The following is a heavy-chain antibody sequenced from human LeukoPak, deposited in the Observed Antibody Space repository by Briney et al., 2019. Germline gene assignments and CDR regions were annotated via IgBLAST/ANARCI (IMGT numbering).Heavy chain of an antibody. V-gene: IGHV3-33*01. CDR2: VWYDGSNK. CDR3: TRDRSSTYFDF. Sequence: GTSLRLSCAASGFTFSKHGMHWVRQAPGKGLEWVAVVWYDGSNKYYAESVRGRFTISKDNSKNTLCLQMNSLRAEDTAVYYCTRDRSSTYFDFWGRGTPVTVSS. D-gene: IGHD2-15*01. CDR1: GFTFSKHG. J-gene: IGHJ2*01.